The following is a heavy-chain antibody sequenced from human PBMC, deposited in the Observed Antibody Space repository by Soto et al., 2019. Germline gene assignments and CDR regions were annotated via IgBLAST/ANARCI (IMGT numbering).Heavy chain of an antibody. Sequence: QITLKESGPTLLKPTETLTLTCTFSEFSLSTSGVAVGWIRQPPGKALEWLALIYWDDDKRYNPSLKSRLTITKDTSKNQVVLTMTNMDPADTATYYCARGVPFDYRGQGTLVTVAS. CDR1: EFSLSTSGVA. D-gene: IGHD3-10*01. CDR3: ARGVPFDY. V-gene: IGHV2-5*02. J-gene: IGHJ4*02. CDR2: IYWDDDK.